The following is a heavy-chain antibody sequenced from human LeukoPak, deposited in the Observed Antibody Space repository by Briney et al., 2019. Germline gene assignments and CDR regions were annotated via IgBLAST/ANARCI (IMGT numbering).Heavy chain of an antibody. Sequence: KSSETLSLTCAVHGGSFSGYYWSWIREPPGKGLEWIGEINHRGSTNYNLSLKSRVTISVDKSKNQFSLKLSSVTAADTAVYYCARGEEYYGSGSYYNRGFDYWGQGTLVTVSS. D-gene: IGHD3-10*01. CDR2: INHRGST. V-gene: IGHV4-34*01. CDR3: ARGEEYYGSGSYYNRGFDY. J-gene: IGHJ4*02. CDR1: GGSFSGYY.